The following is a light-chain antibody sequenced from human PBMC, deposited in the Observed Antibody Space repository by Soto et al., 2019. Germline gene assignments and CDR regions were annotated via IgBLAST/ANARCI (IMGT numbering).Light chain of an antibody. CDR3: QQRNNWRDT. J-gene: IGKJ5*01. V-gene: IGKV3-11*01. CDR1: QSVSNY. CDR2: ETS. Sequence: EIVLTQSPATLSFCPGEIATLSCRASQSVSNYLSWYQQKPGLAPRLLMYETSRRATGIPARFSGSGSGTDFTLTISSLEPEDFAVYYCQQRNNWRDTFGQGTRLEIK.